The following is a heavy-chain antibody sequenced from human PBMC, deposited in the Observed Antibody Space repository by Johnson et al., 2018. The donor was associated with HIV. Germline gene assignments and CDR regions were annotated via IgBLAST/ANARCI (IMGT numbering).Heavy chain of an antibody. Sequence: QVQLVESGGGLVQPVGSLRLSCAASGFTFTNYAMYWVRQAPGKGLEWVANISYDGSDKYYADSVKGRFTISRDNSKNTLYVQMNRLRNEDTAVYFCAKGRSEGSEAFDIWGQGTMVTVSS. V-gene: IGHV3-30-3*01. CDR2: ISYDGSDK. CDR3: AKGRSEGSEAFDI. CDR1: GFTFTNYA. D-gene: IGHD3-10*01. J-gene: IGHJ3*02.